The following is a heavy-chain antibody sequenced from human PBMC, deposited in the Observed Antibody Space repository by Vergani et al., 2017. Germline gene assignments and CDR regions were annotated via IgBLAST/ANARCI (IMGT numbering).Heavy chain of an antibody. V-gene: IGHV3-74*01. Sequence: EVQLVESGGGLVKPGGSLRLSCAASGFTFSNAWMHWVRQAPGKGLVWVSRINSDGSSTSYADSVKGRFTISRDNAKNTLYLQMNSLRAEDTAVYYCAREVVVTAIPFDYWGQGTLVTVSS. CDR1: GFTFSNAW. J-gene: IGHJ4*02. CDR2: INSDGSST. D-gene: IGHD2-21*02. CDR3: AREVVVTAIPFDY.